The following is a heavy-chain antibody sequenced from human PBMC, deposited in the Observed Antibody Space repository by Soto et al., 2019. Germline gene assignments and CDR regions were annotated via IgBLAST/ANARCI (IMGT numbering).Heavy chain of an antibody. Sequence: EVQLLESGGGLVQPGGSLRLSCSVSGFTFSNYAMTWVRQAPGKGLEWVSSISGGGGGTHYADSMKGRFTISRDNSXNXIHLEMNRLRADDTAVYYCAKGSQYDILTADHAFDSWGQGTLVTVSS. J-gene: IGHJ4*02. CDR2: ISGGGGGT. V-gene: IGHV3-23*01. CDR3: AKGSQYDILTADHAFDS. CDR1: GFTFSNYA. D-gene: IGHD3-9*01.